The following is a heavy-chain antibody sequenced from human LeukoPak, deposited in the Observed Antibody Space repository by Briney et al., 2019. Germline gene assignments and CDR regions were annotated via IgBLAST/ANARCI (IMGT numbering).Heavy chain of an antibody. CDR2: INNDGSTT. D-gene: IGHD2-15*01. J-gene: IGHJ4*02. CDR3: ARGGFCSGADCRGSFDY. V-gene: IGHV3-74*01. Sequence: GGSLRLSCAASGFTFINYWMHWVRQAPGEGLVWVSHINNDGSTTTYADSVKGRFTISRGNAKNTLYLHVNSLRAEDTAVYYCARGGFCSGADCRGSFDYWGQGSLVTVSS. CDR1: GFTFINYW.